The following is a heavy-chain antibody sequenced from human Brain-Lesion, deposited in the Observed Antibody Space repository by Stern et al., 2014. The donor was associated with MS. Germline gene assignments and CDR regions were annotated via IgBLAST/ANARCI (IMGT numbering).Heavy chain of an antibody. V-gene: IGHV4-39*01. J-gene: IGHJ4*02. CDR2: IYYRGST. CDR1: GGSISSNSYY. D-gene: IGHD3-10*01. Sequence: VQLVESGPGLVKPSETLSLTCTVSGGSISSNSYYWGWIRQPPGKGLEWIGCIYYRGSTYYNPSLKSRLTISKDTSKNQFSRNLTSVTAADTAVYFCAKVWLGELPENPFDYWGQGTLVTVSS. CDR3: AKVWLGELPENPFDY.